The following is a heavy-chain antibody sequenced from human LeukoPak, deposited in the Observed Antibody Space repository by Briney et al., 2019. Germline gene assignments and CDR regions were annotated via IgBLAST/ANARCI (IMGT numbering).Heavy chain of an antibody. Sequence: PSETLSLACTVSGGSISSYYWSWIRQPPGKGLEWIGYIYYSGSTNYNPSLKSRVTISVETSKNEFSLKLRSVTAADTAVYYCARAVDYGDYRARYFDYWGQGTLVTVSS. CDR1: GGSISSYY. CDR2: IYYSGST. CDR3: ARAVDYGDYRARYFDY. J-gene: IGHJ4*02. D-gene: IGHD4-17*01. V-gene: IGHV4-59*01.